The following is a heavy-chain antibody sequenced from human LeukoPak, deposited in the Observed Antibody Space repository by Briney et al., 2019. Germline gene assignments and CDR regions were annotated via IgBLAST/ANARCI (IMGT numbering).Heavy chain of an antibody. J-gene: IGHJ6*03. V-gene: IGHV3-7*01. CDR2: IKQDGSGK. Sequence: GGSLRLSCAASGFTFSSYLMSWVRQAPGKGLEWVANIKQDGSGKYYVDSVKGRFTISRDNAKNSLYLQMNSLRAEDTAVYYCARNGGSSWYVGYYYYMDVWGKGTTVTVSS. D-gene: IGHD6-13*01. CDR3: ARNGGSSWYVGYYYYMDV. CDR1: GFTFSSYL.